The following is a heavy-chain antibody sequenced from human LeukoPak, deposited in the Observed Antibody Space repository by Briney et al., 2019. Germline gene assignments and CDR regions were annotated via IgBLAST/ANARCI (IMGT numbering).Heavy chain of an antibody. CDR3: ASWNYYGSGSYYERDY. Sequence: ASVKVSCKASGYTFTGYYMHWVRQAPGQGLEWMGLINPNSGGTNYAQKFQGRVTMTRDTSISTAYMELSRLRSGDTAVYYCASWNYYGSGSYYERDYWGQGTLVTVSS. CDR2: INPNSGGT. D-gene: IGHD3-10*01. V-gene: IGHV1-2*02. CDR1: GYTFTGYY. J-gene: IGHJ4*02.